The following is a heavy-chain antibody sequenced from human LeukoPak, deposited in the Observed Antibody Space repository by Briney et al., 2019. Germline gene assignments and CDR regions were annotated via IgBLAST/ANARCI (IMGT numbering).Heavy chain of an antibody. Sequence: PSETLSLTCSISGGSISSYYWSWIRQPPGKGLEWIGYIYYSGNTNYSPSLKSRVTISVDTSKKQFSLKLSSVTAADTAVYYCARSAIAVAGTEDYWGQGTLVTVSS. J-gene: IGHJ4*02. CDR3: ARSAIAVAGTEDY. CDR1: GGSISSYY. D-gene: IGHD6-19*01. V-gene: IGHV4-59*01. CDR2: IYYSGNT.